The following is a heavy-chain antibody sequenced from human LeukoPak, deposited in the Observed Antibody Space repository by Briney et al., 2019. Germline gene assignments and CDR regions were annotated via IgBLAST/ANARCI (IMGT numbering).Heavy chain of an antibody. D-gene: IGHD2-2*01. CDR2: MNPNSGNT. CDR3: ARVEVYCSSTSCYLGYNWFDP. Sequence: GASVKVSCKASGYTFTSYDISWVRQATGQGLEWMGWMNPNSGNTGYAQKFQGRVTMTRNTSISTAYMELSSLRSEDTAVYYCARVEVYCSSTSCYLGYNWFDPWGQGTLVTVSS. CDR1: GYTFTSYD. V-gene: IGHV1-8*01. J-gene: IGHJ5*02.